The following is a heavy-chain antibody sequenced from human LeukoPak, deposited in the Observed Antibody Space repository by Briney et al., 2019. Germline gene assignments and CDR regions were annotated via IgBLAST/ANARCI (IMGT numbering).Heavy chain of an antibody. CDR3: ARAAAGQPIDYYYYYYMDV. J-gene: IGHJ6*03. V-gene: IGHV3-23*01. Sequence: GGSLRLSCAASGFTFSSCAMNWVRQAPGKGLEWVSGISDSGDSKYYADSVKGRFTISRDNSKNTLYLQMNSLRAEDTAVYYCARAAAGQPIDYYYYYYMDVWGKGTTVTISS. D-gene: IGHD6-13*01. CDR1: GFTFSSCA. CDR2: ISDSGDSK.